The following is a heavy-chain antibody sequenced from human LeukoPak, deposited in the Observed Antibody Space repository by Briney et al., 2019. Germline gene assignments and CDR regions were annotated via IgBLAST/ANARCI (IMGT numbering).Heavy chain of an antibody. V-gene: IGHV3-53*01. J-gene: IGHJ3*02. Sequence: ETLSLTCAVSGGSISSSNWWSWVRQPPGKGLEWVSVIYSGGSTYYADSVKGRFTISRDNSKNTLYLQMNSLRAEDTAVYYCARNDYGGNLGDAFDIWGQGTMVTVSS. CDR3: ARNDYGGNLGDAFDI. CDR1: GGSISSSNW. D-gene: IGHD4-23*01. CDR2: IYSGGST.